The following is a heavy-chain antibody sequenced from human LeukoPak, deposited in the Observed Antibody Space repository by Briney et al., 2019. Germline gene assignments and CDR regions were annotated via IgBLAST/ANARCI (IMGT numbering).Heavy chain of an antibody. D-gene: IGHD6-13*01. CDR2: INWNGGST. V-gene: IGHV3-20*01. CDR3: ARDGDDGSSWYRVWFDP. Sequence: GGSLRLSCAASGFTFDDYGMSWVRQAPGKGLEWVSGINWNGGSTGYADSVKGRFTISRDNAKNSLYLQMNSLRAEDTVLYHCARDGDDGSSWYRVWFDPWGQGTLVTVSS. CDR1: GFTFDDYG. J-gene: IGHJ5*02.